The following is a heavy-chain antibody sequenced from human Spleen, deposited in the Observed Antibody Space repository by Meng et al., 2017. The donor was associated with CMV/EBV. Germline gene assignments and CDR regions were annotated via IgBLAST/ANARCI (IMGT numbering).Heavy chain of an antibody. J-gene: IGHJ4*02. CDR1: GGTFSSTS. CDR3: ARSFRAPAASHFDY. CDR2: IIPIFGTA. V-gene: IGHV1-69*05. Sequence: KASGGTFSSTSFSWVRQAPGQGLEWMGGIIPIFGTANYAQKFQGRVTITTDESTSTAYMELSSLRSEDTAVYYCARSFRAPAASHFDYWGQGTLVTVSS. D-gene: IGHD2-2*01.